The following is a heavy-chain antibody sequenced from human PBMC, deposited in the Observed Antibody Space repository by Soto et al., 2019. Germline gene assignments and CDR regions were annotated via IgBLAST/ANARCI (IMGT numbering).Heavy chain of an antibody. D-gene: IGHD2-21*02. V-gene: IGHV1-69*05. Sequence: SVKVSCKASGGTFSSYSISWVREAPGEGLEWMGGIIPIFGTANYAQKLQGRVTMTTDTSTSTAYMELRSLRSDDTAVYYCARGAAYCGGDCYPTYGMDVWGQGTTVTVSS. J-gene: IGHJ6*02. CDR2: IIPIFGTA. CDR3: ARGAAYCGGDCYPTYGMDV. CDR1: GGTFSSYS.